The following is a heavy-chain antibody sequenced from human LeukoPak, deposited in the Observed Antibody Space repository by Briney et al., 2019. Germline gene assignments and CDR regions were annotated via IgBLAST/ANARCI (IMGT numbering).Heavy chain of an antibody. Sequence: ASVKVSCKASGYTFTSYGISWVRQAPGQGLEWMGWISAYNGNTNYAQKLQGRVTMTTDTSTSTAYMELRSLRSDDTAVYYCARDRLTVAGTTSFDYWGQGTLFTVSS. D-gene: IGHD1-7*01. CDR3: ARDRLTVAGTTSFDY. V-gene: IGHV1-18*01. CDR2: ISAYNGNT. CDR1: GYTFTSYG. J-gene: IGHJ4*02.